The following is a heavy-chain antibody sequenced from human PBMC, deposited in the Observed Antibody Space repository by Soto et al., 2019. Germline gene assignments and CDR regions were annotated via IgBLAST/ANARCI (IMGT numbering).Heavy chain of an antibody. CDR2: IYYSGST. D-gene: IGHD3-22*01. CDR1: GGSISSYY. CDR3: ARGYYYDSPNWFDP. Sequence: SETLSLTCTVSGGSISSYYWSWIRQPPGKGLEWIGYIYYSGSTNYNPSLKSRVTISVDTSKNQFSLKLSSVTAADTAVYYCARGYYYDSPNWFDPWGQGTLVTVSS. J-gene: IGHJ5*02. V-gene: IGHV4-59*01.